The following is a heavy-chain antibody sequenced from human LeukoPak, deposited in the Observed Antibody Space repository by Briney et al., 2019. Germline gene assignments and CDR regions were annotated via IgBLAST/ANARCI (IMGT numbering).Heavy chain of an antibody. CDR2: INPNSGGT. D-gene: IGHD2-2*01. CDR3: AREVVPARNWFDP. Sequence: ASVKVSCKASGYTFTGYYMHWVRQAPGQGLEWMGWINPNSGGTNYAQKFQGRVTMTRDTSISAAYMELSRLRSDDTAVYYCAREVVPARNWFDPWGQGTLVTVPS. CDR1: GYTFTGYY. V-gene: IGHV1-2*02. J-gene: IGHJ5*02.